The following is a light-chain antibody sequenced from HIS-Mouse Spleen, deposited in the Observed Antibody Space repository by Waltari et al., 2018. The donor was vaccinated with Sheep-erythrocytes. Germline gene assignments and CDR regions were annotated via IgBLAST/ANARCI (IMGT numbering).Light chain of an antibody. CDR1: RSSVGGYTY. CDR3: CSYAGSYNHV. V-gene: IGLV2-11*01. Sequence: QSALTQPRSVSGSPGQSVTISCTGTRSSVGGYTYVPWYQQHPVKSPKLMIYDFSKRPSGVPDRFSGSKSGNTASLTISGLQAEDEADYYCCSYAGSYNHVFATGTKVTVL. CDR2: DFS. J-gene: IGLJ1*01.